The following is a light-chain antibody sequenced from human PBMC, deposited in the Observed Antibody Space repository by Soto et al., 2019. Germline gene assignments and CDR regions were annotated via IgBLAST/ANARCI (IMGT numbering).Light chain of an antibody. V-gene: IGLV1-40*01. CDR3: QSYDSSLGAYV. CDR2: GNS. J-gene: IGLJ1*01. Sequence: QSVLAQPPSVSGAPGQKVTISCTGSSSNIGAGYDLHWYQQFPGTAHKLLLYGNSNRPSGVPDRFSGSKSGTSASLAITGLQAEDEADYYCQSYDSSLGAYVFGTGTKVTV. CDR1: SSNIGAGYD.